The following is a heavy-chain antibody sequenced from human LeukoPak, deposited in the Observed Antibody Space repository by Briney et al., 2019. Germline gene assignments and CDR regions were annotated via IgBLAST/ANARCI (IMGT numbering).Heavy chain of an antibody. J-gene: IGHJ6*02. Sequence: ASVKVSCKASGGTFSSYAISWVRQAPGQGLEWMGWISAYNGNTNYAQKLQGRVTMTTDTSTSTAYMELRSLRSDDTAVYYCATTVLRYFDWLPNYYYYGMDVWGQGTTVTVSS. CDR3: ATTVLRYFDWLPNYYYYGMDV. CDR2: ISAYNGNT. V-gene: IGHV1-18*01. CDR1: GGTFSSYA. D-gene: IGHD3-9*01.